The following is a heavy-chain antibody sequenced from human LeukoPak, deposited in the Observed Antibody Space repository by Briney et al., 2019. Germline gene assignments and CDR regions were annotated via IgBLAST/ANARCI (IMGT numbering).Heavy chain of an antibody. V-gene: IGHV3-30*18. J-gene: IGHJ6*02. CDR3: AKEGYYYDSSGYNYYYGMDV. D-gene: IGHD3-22*01. Sequence: GRSLRLSSAPPGFTFSSYGMHWVCQAPRKGLEWVAVISYDGSNKYYADSVKGRFTISRDNSKNTLYLQMNSLRAEDTAVYYCAKEGYYYDSSGYNYYYGMDVWGQGTTVTVSS. CDR2: ISYDGSNK. CDR1: GFTFSSYG.